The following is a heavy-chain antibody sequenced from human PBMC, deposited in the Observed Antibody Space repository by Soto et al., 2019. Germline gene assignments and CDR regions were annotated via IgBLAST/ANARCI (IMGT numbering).Heavy chain of an antibody. V-gene: IGHV3-30-3*01. CDR2: ISYDGSNK. D-gene: IGHD2-8*01. Sequence: QVQLVESGGGVVQPGRSLRLSCAASGFTFSNYAMHWVRQAPGKGLEWVAVISYDGSNKYYADSVKGRFTISRDNSKNTVYMQMNSLRAEDTAVDYCAREWSHASAPYCGYWGQGTLVTVSS. CDR3: AREWSHASAPYCGY. CDR1: GFTFSNYA. J-gene: IGHJ4*02.